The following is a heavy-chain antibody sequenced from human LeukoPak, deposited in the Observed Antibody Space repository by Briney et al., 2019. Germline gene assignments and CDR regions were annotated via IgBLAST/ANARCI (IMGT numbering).Heavy chain of an antibody. D-gene: IGHD3-10*01. CDR2: IIPIFGTA. CDR3: ARDRPGDEAFDI. V-gene: IGHV1-69*05. CDR1: GGTFSSYA. Sequence: GASVKVSCKASGGTFSSYAISWVRQAPGQGLEWMGGIIPIFGTANYAQKFQGRVTITTDESTSTAYMELSSLRSEDTAVYYCARDRPGDEAFDIWGQGTTVTVSS. J-gene: IGHJ3*02.